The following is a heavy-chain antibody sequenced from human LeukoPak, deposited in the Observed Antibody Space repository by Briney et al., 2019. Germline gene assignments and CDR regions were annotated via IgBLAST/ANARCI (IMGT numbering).Heavy chain of an antibody. Sequence: GGSLRLSCAASGFTFSSYWMSWVRQAPGKGLEWVANIKQDGSEKYYVDSVKGRFTISRDNAKNSLYLQMNSLRAEDTAVYYCARTKEMATISYFDSWGQGTLATVSS. CDR2: IKQDGSEK. J-gene: IGHJ4*02. V-gene: IGHV3-7*01. D-gene: IGHD5-24*01. CDR1: GFTFSSYW. CDR3: ARTKEMATISYFDS.